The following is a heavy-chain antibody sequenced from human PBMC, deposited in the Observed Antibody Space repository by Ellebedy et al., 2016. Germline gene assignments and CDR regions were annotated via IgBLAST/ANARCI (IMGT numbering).Heavy chain of an antibody. D-gene: IGHD2-2*01. CDR2: ISANGNKR. V-gene: IGHV3-23*01. Sequence: GGSLRLSXAVSGLPFSTFFMSWVRQAPGKGLEWVATISANGNKRDLADSVQGRFTISRDNFRNTLHLQMNNLRGEDTAVYYCRQGHYADYWGQGTLVTVSS. J-gene: IGHJ4*02. CDR1: GLPFSTFF. CDR3: RQGHYADY.